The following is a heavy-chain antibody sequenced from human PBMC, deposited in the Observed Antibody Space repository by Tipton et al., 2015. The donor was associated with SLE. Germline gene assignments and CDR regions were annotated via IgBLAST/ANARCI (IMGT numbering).Heavy chain of an antibody. CDR3: ARDRRATSSVYFDS. Sequence: TLSLTCTVSGGSISSGSNFWSWIRQPAGKGLEWIGRIYTSGITNYNPSLKSRVTISADTSKNQFSLKVSSVTAADSAVYFCARDRRATSSVYFDSWGQGSLVTVSS. CDR2: IYTSGIT. J-gene: IGHJ4*02. CDR1: GGSISSGSNF. V-gene: IGHV4-61*02.